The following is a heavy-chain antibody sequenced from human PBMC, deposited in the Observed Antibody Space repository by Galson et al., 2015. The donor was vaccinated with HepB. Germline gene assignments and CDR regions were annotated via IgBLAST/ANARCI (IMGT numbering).Heavy chain of an antibody. CDR1: GFTFRNYA. CDR3: ARTFYFDY. CDR2: ITPSGDNT. J-gene: IGHJ4*02. Sequence: CAASGFTFRNYAMSWVRQAPGKGLEWVSAITPSGDNTYYADSVRGRFTISRDNSKDTLYLQMNSLRAEDTAVYYCARTFYFDYWGQGTPVTVSS. V-gene: IGHV3-23*01.